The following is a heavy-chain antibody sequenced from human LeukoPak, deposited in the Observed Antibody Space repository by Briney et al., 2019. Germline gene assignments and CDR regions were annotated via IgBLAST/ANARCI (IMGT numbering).Heavy chain of an antibody. CDR1: VGSINSGNW. V-gene: IGHV4-4*02. CDR2: IYYSKNT. CDR3: VSPRGFSYGYFDY. Sequence: PSETLSLTCAVSVGSINSGNWWSWVRQSPGKGLEWIGSIYYSKNTYYNPSLKSRVTISADTSKNQFSLTLGSVSATDTAVYYCVSPRGFSYGYFDYWGQGTLVTVSS. D-gene: IGHD5-18*01. J-gene: IGHJ4*02.